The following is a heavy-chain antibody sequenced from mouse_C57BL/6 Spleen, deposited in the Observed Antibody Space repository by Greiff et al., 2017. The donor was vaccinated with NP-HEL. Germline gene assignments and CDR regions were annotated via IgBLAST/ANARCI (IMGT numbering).Heavy chain of an antibody. V-gene: IGHV1-26*01. J-gene: IGHJ4*01. D-gene: IGHD2-1*01. CDR2: INPNNGGT. CDR1: GYTFTDYY. CDR3: AGYYGNSYYYAMDY. Sequence: EVQLQQSGPELVKPGASVKISCKASGYTFTDYYMNWVKQSHGKSLEWIGDINPNNGGTSYNQKFKGKATLTVDKSSSTAYMELRSLTSEDSAVYYCAGYYGNSYYYAMDYWGQGTSVTVSS.